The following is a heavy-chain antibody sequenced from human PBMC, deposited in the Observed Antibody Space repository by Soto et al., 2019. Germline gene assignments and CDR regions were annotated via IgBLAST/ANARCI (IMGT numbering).Heavy chain of an antibody. V-gene: IGHV4-34*01. CDR3: ARDRYYYDSSGYYYPYYYYGMDV. J-gene: IGHJ6*02. CDR1: GGSFSGYY. CDR2: INHSGST. Sequence: PXGTLYLTCAVYGGSFSGYYWSWIRQPPGKGLEWIGEINHSGSTNYNPSLKSRVTISVDTSKNQFSLKLSSVTAADTAVYYCARDRYYYDSSGYYYPYYYYGMDVWGQGTTVTVSS. D-gene: IGHD3-22*01.